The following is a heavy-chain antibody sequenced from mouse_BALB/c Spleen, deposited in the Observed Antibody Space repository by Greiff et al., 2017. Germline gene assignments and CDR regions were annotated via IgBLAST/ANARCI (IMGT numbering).Heavy chain of an antibody. V-gene: IGHV1-18*01. CDR1: GYTFTSYV. J-gene: IGHJ4*01. CDR2: INPNNGGT. D-gene: IGHD2-10*02. CDR3: ARREYGNYPHYYAMDY. Sequence: VHVKQSGPELVKPGASVKMSCKASGYTFTSYVMHWVKQKPGQGLEWIGDINPNNGGTIYNQKFKGKATLTVDKSSSTAYMELRSLTSEDTAVYYCARREYGNYPHYYAMDYWGQGTSVTVSS.